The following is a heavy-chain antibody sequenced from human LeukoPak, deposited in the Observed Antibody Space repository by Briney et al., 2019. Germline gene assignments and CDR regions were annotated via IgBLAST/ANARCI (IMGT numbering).Heavy chain of an antibody. CDR3: ARGGSGYDSFYYYGMDV. V-gene: IGHV4-59*01. J-gene: IGHJ6*02. D-gene: IGHD5-12*01. CDR1: GGSISSYY. CDR2: IYDSGST. Sequence: SETLSLTCTVSGGSISSYYWSWIRQPPGKGLEWIGYIYDSGSTNYNPSLKSRVTISVDTSKNQFSLKLSSVTAAYTAVYYCARGGSGYDSFYYYGMDVWGQGTSVTVSS.